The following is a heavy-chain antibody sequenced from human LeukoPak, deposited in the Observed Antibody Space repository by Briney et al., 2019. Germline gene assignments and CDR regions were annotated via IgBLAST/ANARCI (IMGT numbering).Heavy chain of an antibody. CDR2: INPNSGDT. V-gene: IGHV1-2*06. D-gene: IGHD6-6*01. CDR3: ARGYSSSSPQRYFQH. Sequence: ASVKVSCKASGYTFTGYYMHWVRQAPGQGPEWMGRINPNSGDTNYAQKFQGRVTMTRDTSISTAYMELSRLRSDDTAVYYCARGYSSSSPQRYFQHWGQGTLVTVSS. J-gene: IGHJ1*01. CDR1: GYTFTGYY.